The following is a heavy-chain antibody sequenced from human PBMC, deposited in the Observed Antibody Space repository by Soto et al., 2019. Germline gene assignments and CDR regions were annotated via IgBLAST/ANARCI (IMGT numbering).Heavy chain of an antibody. Sequence: QVQLVESGGGVVQPGRSLRLSCAASGFTFSSYGMHWVRQAPGKGLEWVAVISYDGSNKYYADSVKGRFTISRDNSKNTLYLQLKSLRAEDTAVYYCAKSRGSYLQLPFDYWGQGTLVTVPS. CDR3: AKSRGSYLQLPFDY. CDR1: GFTFSSYG. V-gene: IGHV3-30*18. J-gene: IGHJ4*02. D-gene: IGHD3-16*01. CDR2: ISYDGSNK.